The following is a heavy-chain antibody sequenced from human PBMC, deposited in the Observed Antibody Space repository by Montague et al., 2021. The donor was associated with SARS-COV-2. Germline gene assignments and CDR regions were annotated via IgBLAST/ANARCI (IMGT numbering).Heavy chain of an antibody. CDR2: ITCTSGTI. CDR1: GFTFGDYA. V-gene: IGHV3-9*01. Sequence: SLRLSCAASGFTFGDYAMHWARQAPGQGLEWVSGITCTSGTISYADSVKGRFTISRDNGKNSLYLQMNSLRIDDTALYYFAKDIATAAQYYIDYWGLGSLVTVSS. CDR3: AKDIATAAQYYIDY. D-gene: IGHD6-13*01. J-gene: IGHJ4*02.